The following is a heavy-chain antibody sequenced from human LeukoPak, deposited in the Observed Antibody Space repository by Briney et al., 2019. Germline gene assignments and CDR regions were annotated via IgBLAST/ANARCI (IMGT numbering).Heavy chain of an antibody. CDR2: INAYNGNT. V-gene: IGHV1-18*01. J-gene: IGHJ5*01. D-gene: IGHD6-6*01. Sequence: ASVKVSCKASGYSFTTYAISWVRQAPGQGLEWMGWINAYNGNTNYAHKYQARVTMTTDRSTSTAYMELRSLRSDDTAVYYCARNIAAREWFDYWGQGTLVIVSS. CDR3: ARNIAAREWFDY. CDR1: GYSFTTYA.